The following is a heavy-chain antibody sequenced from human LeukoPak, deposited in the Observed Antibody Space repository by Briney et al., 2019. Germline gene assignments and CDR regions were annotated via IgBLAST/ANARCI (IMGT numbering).Heavy chain of an antibody. Sequence: GGSLRLSCAASGFTFSDYYMSWIRQAPGKGLEWVSYISSSGSSIDYADSLKGRFTISRDNAKNSLYLQMNSLRAEDAAVYYCARVRLYCSGGRCYSLDVWGKGTTVTISS. CDR2: ISSSGSSI. V-gene: IGHV3-11*01. J-gene: IGHJ6*03. D-gene: IGHD2-15*01. CDR3: ARVRLYCSGGRCYSLDV. CDR1: GFTFSDYY.